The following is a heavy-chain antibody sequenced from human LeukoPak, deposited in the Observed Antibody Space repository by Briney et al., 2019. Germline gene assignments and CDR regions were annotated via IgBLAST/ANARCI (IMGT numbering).Heavy chain of an antibody. Sequence: PSETLSLTCTVSGGSIRSYYWSWIRQPPGKGLEWIGYIYYSGSTIYNPSLESRVTISVDTSKNQFSLKLSSVTAADTAVYYCARFYNSASQAFDYWGRGTPVTVSS. CDR2: IYYSGST. CDR1: GGSIRSYY. CDR3: ARFYNSASQAFDY. D-gene: IGHD6-19*01. V-gene: IGHV4-59*01. J-gene: IGHJ4*02.